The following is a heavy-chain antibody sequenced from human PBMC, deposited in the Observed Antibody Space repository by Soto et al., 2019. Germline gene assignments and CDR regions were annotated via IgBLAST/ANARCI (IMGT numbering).Heavy chain of an antibody. Sequence: PGGSLRLSCAASGFTFRSYGMHWVRQAPGKGLEWVAVISYDGRNKYYADSVRGRFTISRDNSKNTLYLQMYSLRAEDTAVYYYAKFGQINDCGGDCYVIDYWGQGTLVTVSS. CDR2: ISYDGRNK. J-gene: IGHJ4*02. V-gene: IGHV3-30*18. CDR3: AKFGQINDCGGDCYVIDY. D-gene: IGHD2-21*02. CDR1: GFTFRSYG.